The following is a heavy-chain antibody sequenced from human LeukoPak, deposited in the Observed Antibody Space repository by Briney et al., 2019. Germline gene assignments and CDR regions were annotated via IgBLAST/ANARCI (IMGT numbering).Heavy chain of an antibody. CDR1: GYTFTSYY. CDR2: INPSGGRT. CDR3: RRKGKYDVRKPGGDY. J-gene: IGHJ4*02. D-gene: IGHD3-16*01. Sequence: ASVKVSCKASGYTFTSYYIDWVRQAPGQGLEWMGIINPSGGRTTYAQKFQGRVTMTRDTSTSTVYMEMRCLRSEDTAGYYCRRKGKYDVRKPGGDYWGQGTLVTVSS. V-gene: IGHV1-46*01.